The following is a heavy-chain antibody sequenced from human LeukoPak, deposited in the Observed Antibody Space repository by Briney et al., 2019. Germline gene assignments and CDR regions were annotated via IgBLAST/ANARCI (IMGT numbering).Heavy chain of an antibody. CDR3: ARQWTAAGYNWFDP. D-gene: IGHD6-13*01. Sequence: GESLKISCQPSGYSFTSYWIGWVRQMPGKGLEWMGIIYPGDSDTRYSPSFQGQVTISADKSISTAYLQWSSLKASDTAMYYCARQWTAAGYNWFDPWGQGTLVTVSS. CDR2: IYPGDSDT. CDR1: GYSFTSYW. J-gene: IGHJ5*02. V-gene: IGHV5-51*01.